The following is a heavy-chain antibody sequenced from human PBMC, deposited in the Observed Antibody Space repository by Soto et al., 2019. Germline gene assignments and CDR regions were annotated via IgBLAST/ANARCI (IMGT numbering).Heavy chain of an antibody. D-gene: IGHD3-10*01. V-gene: IGHV3-21*06. Sequence: EVQLVESGGGLVKPGGSRRLSCVVSGFTFSSYSMNWVRQAPGKGLEWVSSISSGSNYTYYADSVKGRFTISRDNAKNSVYLQMNSLRAEDTALYYCARDFKESQYYYYCMDVWGKGTTVTVSS. J-gene: IGHJ6*03. CDR1: GFTFSSYS. CDR2: ISSGSNYT. CDR3: ARDFKESQYYYYCMDV.